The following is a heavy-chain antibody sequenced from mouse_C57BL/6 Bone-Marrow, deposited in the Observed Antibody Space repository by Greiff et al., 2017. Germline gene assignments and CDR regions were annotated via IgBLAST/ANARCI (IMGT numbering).Heavy chain of an antibody. CDR1: GYTFTSYW. V-gene: IGHV1-55*01. Sequence: VQLQQPGAELVKPGASVKMSCKASGYTFTSYWVTWVKQRPGQGLEWIGDIYPGSGSTNYNEKFKSKATLTVDTSSSPAYMQLSSLTSEDSAVYYCARSPRGYFDYWGQGTTLTVSS. CDR3: ARSPRGYFDY. J-gene: IGHJ2*01. CDR2: IYPGSGST.